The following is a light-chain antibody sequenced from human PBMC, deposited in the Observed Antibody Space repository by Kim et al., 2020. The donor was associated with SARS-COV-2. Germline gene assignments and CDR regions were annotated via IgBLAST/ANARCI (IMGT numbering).Light chain of an antibody. CDR2: VNNGGSH. CDR1: SGHSSYA. CDR3: QTWEIGIRV. J-gene: IGLJ3*02. V-gene: IGLV4-69*01. Sequence: SGKLTCTLSSGHSSYAIAWHQQQPDKGPRFLMKVNNGGSHSKGDGIPDRFSGSSSGAGRYLTISSLQAEDEADDYCQTWEIGIRVVGGGTQLTVL.